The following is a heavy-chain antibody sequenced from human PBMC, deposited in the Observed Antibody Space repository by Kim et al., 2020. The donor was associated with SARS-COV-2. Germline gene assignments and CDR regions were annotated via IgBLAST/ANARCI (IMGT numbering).Heavy chain of an antibody. J-gene: IGHJ2*01. D-gene: IGHD3-16*01. CDR1: GGSISSGGYY. CDR3: ARVRSRYFVP. CDR2: IYYSGST. V-gene: IGHV4-31*03. Sequence: SETLSLTCKVSGGSISSGGYYWSWIRQHPGKGLEWIGYIYYSGSTYYNPSLKSRVTISVATSKNQFPLKLSSVTAAATAVYSCARVRSRYFVPWGRAPL.